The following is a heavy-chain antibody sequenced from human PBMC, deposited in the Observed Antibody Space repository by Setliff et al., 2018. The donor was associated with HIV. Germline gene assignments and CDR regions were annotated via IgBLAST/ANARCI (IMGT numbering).Heavy chain of an antibody. J-gene: IGHJ4*02. D-gene: IGHD2-2*01. V-gene: IGHV4-39*07. Sequence: SETLSLTCTVSGGSISTSGPGYYWGWVRQPPGGGLEWIGSVYYSGTTYYNPSLKSRVTISVDTSKNQLSLRLTSVTAADTAVYYCARTHRYGSGNSCSKVSFDSWGQGALVTVSS. CDR1: GGSISTSGPGYY. CDR3: ARTHRYGSGNSCSKVSFDS. CDR2: VYYSGTT.